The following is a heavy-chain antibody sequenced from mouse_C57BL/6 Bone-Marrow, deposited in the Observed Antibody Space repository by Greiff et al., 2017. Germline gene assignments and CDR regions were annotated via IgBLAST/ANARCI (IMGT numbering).Heavy chain of an antibody. J-gene: IGHJ2*01. CDR1: GYTFTSYW. CDR2: IDPYDGGT. Sequence: QVQLQQPGAELVKPGASVKLSCKASGYTFTSYWMHWVKQRPGRGLEWIGRIDPYDGGTKYNQKFKSKATLTVDKPSSTAYMQLSSLTSEDAAVYYCARSRYCDYWGQGTTLTVSS. CDR3: ARSRYCDY. V-gene: IGHV1-72*01.